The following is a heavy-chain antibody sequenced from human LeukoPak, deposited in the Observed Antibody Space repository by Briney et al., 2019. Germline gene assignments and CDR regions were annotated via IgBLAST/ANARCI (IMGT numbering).Heavy chain of an antibody. V-gene: IGHV3-74*03. J-gene: IGHJ5*01. Sequence: GGSLRLSCAASGFTLNNYWIHWVRQVPGKALVWVSRINGDGSSTAYADSVKGRFTISRDNAKNTLYLQMNSLRAEDTAVYFCARVKGSSDYDSWGQGTLVTVSS. CDR1: GFTLNNYW. D-gene: IGHD4-17*01. CDR2: INGDGSST. CDR3: ARVKGSSDYDS.